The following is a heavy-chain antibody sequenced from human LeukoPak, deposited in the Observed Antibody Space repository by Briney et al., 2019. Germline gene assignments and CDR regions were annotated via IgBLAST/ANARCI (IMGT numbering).Heavy chain of an antibody. CDR3: ARANYYGSGSYTPYYFDC. CDR1: GGSISSGDYY. CDR2: IYYSGST. D-gene: IGHD3-10*01. V-gene: IGHV4-30-4*01. J-gene: IGHJ4*02. Sequence: SETLSLTCTVSGGSISSGDYYWSWIRQPPGKGLEWIGYIYYSGSTYYNPSLKSRVAISVDTSKNQFYLQLSSLTAADTAVYYCARANYYGSGSYTPYYFDCWGQGTLVSVSS.